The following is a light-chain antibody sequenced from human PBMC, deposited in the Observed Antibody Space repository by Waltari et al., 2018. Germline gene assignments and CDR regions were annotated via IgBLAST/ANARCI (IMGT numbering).Light chain of an antibody. V-gene: IGLV3-21*02. J-gene: IGLJ1*01. CDR3: LGWVRASDHYV. CDR1: RVGSKT. CDR2: DDG. Sequence: SYELTQPPSVSVAPGQTARITCDGDRVGSKTVHWYQHKPGQALVLVVYDDGDRPSGLPERLSGSNAWNTAVPAICRVDAGDDAEYYCLGWVRASDHYVFGTVPKVTVL.